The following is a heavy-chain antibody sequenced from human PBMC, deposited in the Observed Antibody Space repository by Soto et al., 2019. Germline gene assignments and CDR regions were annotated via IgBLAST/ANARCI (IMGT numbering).Heavy chain of an antibody. D-gene: IGHD2-15*01. CDR3: AHRRSYCSGGSCYSGFDY. CDR1: GFSLSTSGVG. J-gene: IGHJ4*02. CDR2: IYWDDDK. Sequence: QITLKESGPTLVKPTQTLTLTCTFSGFSLSTSGVGVGWIRQPRGKALEWLALIYWDDDKRYSPSLKSRLTITKDTSKNQVVLTMTNMDPVDTATYYCAHRRSYCSGGSCYSGFDYWGQGTLVTVSS. V-gene: IGHV2-5*02.